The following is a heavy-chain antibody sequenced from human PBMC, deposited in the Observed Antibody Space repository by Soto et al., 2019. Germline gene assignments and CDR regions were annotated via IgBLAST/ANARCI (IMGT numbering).Heavy chain of an antibody. D-gene: IGHD3-10*01. J-gene: IGHJ4*02. CDR3: AKGKWFGELLYPIFDY. V-gene: IGHV3-23*01. CDR1: GFTFSSYA. CDR2: ISGSGGST. Sequence: PLGVLRLSCAASGFTFSSYAMSWVRQAPGRGLEWVSAISGSGGSTYYADSVKGRFTISRDNSKNTLYLQMNSLRAEDTAVYYCAKGKWFGELLYPIFDYWGQGTLVTVSS.